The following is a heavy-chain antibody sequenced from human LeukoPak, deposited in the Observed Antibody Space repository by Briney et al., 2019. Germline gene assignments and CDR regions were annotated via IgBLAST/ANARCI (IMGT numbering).Heavy chain of an antibody. CDR2: ISYSGGT. J-gene: IGHJ4*02. V-gene: IGHV4-59*01. CDR1: GVAITRYC. D-gene: IGHD3-22*01. Sequence: SETLSLSCSVSGVAITRYCWSWIRQSPGRGLEWIVDISYSGGTRYNPSLKSRVTISLDTSKNQLSLKLSSVTAADTAVYFCARRGYFDGSGLDHWGQGTLVTVSS. CDR3: ARRGYFDGSGLDH.